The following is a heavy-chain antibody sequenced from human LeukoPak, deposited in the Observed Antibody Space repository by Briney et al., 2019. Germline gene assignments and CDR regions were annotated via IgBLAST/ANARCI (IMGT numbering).Heavy chain of an antibody. CDR3: ARESHYYDSSGYYRY. V-gene: IGHV4-59*01. Sequence: PSETLSLTCTVSGGSIISYYWSWIRQPPGKGLEWIGYIYYSGSTNYNPSLKSRVTISVDTSKNQFSLKLSSVTAADTAVYYCARESHYYDSSGYYRYWGQGTLVTVSS. CDR2: IYYSGST. D-gene: IGHD3-22*01. CDR1: GGSIISYY. J-gene: IGHJ4*02.